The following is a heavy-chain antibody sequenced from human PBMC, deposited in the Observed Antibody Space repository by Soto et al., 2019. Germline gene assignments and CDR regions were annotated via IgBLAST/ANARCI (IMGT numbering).Heavy chain of an antibody. V-gene: IGHV3-48*01. CDR3: ARDPEGSMVRGVTDY. D-gene: IGHD3-10*01. J-gene: IGHJ4*02. CDR2: ISSSSRTI. CDR1: GFTFSSYS. Sequence: EVQLVESGGGLVQPGGSLRLSCAASGFTFSSYSMNWVREAPGKGLEWFSYISSSSRTIYYPDSVKGRFTISRDNAKNSLYLQMNSLRAEDTAVYYCARDPEGSMVRGVTDYWGQGTLVTVSS.